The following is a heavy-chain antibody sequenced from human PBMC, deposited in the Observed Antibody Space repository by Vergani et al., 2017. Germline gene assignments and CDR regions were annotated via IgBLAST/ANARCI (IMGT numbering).Heavy chain of an antibody. J-gene: IGHJ6*02. Sequence: QVQLVQSGAEVKKPGASVKVSCKASGYTFTSYAMHWVRQAPGQRLEWMGWIDPANGDTRYSQNFQVRVTITRDTSASTAYMDLRSLGSEDTAVYYCARGVYYGLDDWGPGTTVIVSS. CDR2: IDPANGDT. V-gene: IGHV1-3*01. CDR3: ARGVYYGLDD. CDR1: GYTFTSYA.